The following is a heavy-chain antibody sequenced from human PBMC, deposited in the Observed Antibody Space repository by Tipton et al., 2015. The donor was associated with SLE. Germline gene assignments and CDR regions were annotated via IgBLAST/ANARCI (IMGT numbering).Heavy chain of an antibody. CDR2: INHSGST. J-gene: IGHJ2*01. Sequence: TLSLTCAVYGGSFSGYYWSWIRQPPGKGLEWIGEINHSGSTNYNPSLKSRVTISVDTSKNQFSLKLSSVTAADTAVYYCARGTRGWHFDLWGRGTLVTVSS. D-gene: IGHD3-10*01. V-gene: IGHV4-34*01. CDR1: GGSFSGYY. CDR3: ARGTRGWHFDL.